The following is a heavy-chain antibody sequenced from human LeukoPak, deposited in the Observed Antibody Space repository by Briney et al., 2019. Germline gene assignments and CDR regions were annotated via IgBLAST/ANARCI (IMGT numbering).Heavy chain of an antibody. J-gene: IGHJ4*02. V-gene: IGHV3-74*01. CDR2: INPDGSTT. CDR3: ARTLIAVAGDFDY. Sequence: QTGGSLGLSCAASGFTFSNYWMHWVRQDPGKGLVWVSFINPDGSTTNYADSVKGRFTISKDNSKSTLYLQMNSLRAEDTAVYYCARTLIAVAGDFDYWGQGTLVTVSS. D-gene: IGHD6-19*01. CDR1: GFTFSNYW.